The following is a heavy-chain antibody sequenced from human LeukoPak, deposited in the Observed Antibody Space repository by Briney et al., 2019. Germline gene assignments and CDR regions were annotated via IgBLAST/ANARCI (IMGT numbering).Heavy chain of an antibody. CDR3: ATDCSSTSCYRIDAFDI. Sequence: ASVKVSCKASGYTFTSYGISWVRQAPGQGLEWMGWISAYNGNTNYAQKLQGRVTMTTDTSTSTAYMELRSLRSDDTAVYYCATDCSSTSCYRIDAFDIWGQGTMVTVSS. D-gene: IGHD2-2*01. CDR1: GYTFTSYG. CDR2: ISAYNGNT. J-gene: IGHJ3*02. V-gene: IGHV1-18*01.